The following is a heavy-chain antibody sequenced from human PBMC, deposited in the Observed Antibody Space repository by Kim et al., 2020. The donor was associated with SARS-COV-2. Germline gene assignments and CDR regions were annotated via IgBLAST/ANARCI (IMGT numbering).Heavy chain of an antibody. V-gene: IGHV3-33*08. CDR3: ARDLSPWGILDY. J-gene: IGHJ4*02. CDR1: GFTFSSYG. Sequence: GGSLRLSCAASGFTFSSYGMHWVRQAPGKGLEWVAVIWDDGSNKYYADSVKGRFTISRDNSKNTLYLQMNSLRAEDTAVYYCARDLSPWGILDYWGQGTLVTVSS. D-gene: IGHD3-16*01. CDR2: IWDDGSNK.